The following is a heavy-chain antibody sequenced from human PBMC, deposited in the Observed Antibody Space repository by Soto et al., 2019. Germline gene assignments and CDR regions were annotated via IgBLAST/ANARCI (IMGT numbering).Heavy chain of an antibody. Sequence: QVQLQESGPGLVTPSGTVSLTCDVSSGSINSNHGWSWVRQSPGKGLEWIGEIHRNEISNYNPSLKIRVTITIATSRHPFSLRLNSVTAADTAVYYCTRETRPVWSGGGYFARWGRGNLVIVSS. D-gene: IGHD3-10*01. V-gene: IGHV4-4*02. CDR1: SGSINSNHG. CDR2: IHRNEIS. CDR3: TRETRPVWSGGGYFAR. J-gene: IGHJ2*01.